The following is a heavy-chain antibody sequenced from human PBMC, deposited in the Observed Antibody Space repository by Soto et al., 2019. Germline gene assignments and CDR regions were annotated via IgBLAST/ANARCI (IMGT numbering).Heavy chain of an antibody. Sequence: QVQLQESGPGLVKPSETLSLTCTVSGGSISSYYWSWIRQPPGKGLEWIGYIYYSGSTNYNPSLKSRVTISVDTSKNQFSLKLSSVTAADTAVYYCASIGGGAFDIWGQGTMVTVSS. CDR1: GGSISSYY. D-gene: IGHD2-15*01. CDR3: ASIGGGAFDI. J-gene: IGHJ3*02. V-gene: IGHV4-59*01. CDR2: IYYSGST.